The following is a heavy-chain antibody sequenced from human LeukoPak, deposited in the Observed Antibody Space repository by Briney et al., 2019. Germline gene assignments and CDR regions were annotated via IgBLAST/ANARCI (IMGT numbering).Heavy chain of an antibody. CDR1: GGSISSHY. CDR3: VRGLYDSSTYRAFHI. D-gene: IGHD3-22*01. V-gene: IGHV4-4*07. Sequence: SETLSLTYTVSGGSISSHYWSWIRLPAGKGLEWIGRIYTSGSTNSNPSLKSRVTMSVDTSKNQFSLMLSSVTAADTAVYYCVRGLYDSSTYRAFHIWGQGTMVTVSS. CDR2: IYTSGST. J-gene: IGHJ3*02.